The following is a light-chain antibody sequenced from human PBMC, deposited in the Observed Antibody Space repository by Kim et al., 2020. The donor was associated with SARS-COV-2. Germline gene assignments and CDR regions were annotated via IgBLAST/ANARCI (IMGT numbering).Light chain of an antibody. Sequence: ASVGDTTTITWRASQDIANSLACYQKNPGKVPQVLIYAASTLQSGVPSRFSGGGSGTEFTLTIGSLQTEDVATYYCQRYNSAPWTFGPGTKVEIK. V-gene: IGKV1-27*01. CDR1: QDIANS. CDR2: AAS. CDR3: QRYNSAPWT. J-gene: IGKJ1*01.